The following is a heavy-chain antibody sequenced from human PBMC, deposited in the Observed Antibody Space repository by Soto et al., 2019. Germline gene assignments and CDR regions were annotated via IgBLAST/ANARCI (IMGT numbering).Heavy chain of an antibody. V-gene: IGHV3-23*01. J-gene: IGHJ4*02. CDR3: AKDRLAGNFDY. CDR2: ISATGGST. CDR1: GFTFNNYA. Sequence: EVQVLDSGGGLVQPGGSLRLSCAASGFTFNNYAMNWVRQAPGKGLEWVATISATGGSTYYADSVKGRFTISRDNSKNTLYLHMNGLRVEDTAVYYCAKDRLAGNFDYWGQGTQVTVSS.